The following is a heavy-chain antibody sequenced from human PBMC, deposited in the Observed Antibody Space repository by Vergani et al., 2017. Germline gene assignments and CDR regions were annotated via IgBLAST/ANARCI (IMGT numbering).Heavy chain of an antibody. CDR3: ARVRIAAAGMTTVPFDY. Sequence: QVQLVQSGAEVKKPGASVRVSCKASGFTFTGYYMHWVRQAPGQGLEWMGWINPNSGGTNYAQKFQGRVTMTRDTSISTAYMELSRLRSDDTAVYYCARVRIAAAGMTTVPFDYWGQGTLVTVSS. V-gene: IGHV1-2*02. CDR1: GFTFTGYY. J-gene: IGHJ4*02. CDR2: INPNSGGT. D-gene: IGHD6-13*01.